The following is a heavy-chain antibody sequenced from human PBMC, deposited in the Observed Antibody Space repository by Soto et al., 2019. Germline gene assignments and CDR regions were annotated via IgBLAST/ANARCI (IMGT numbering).Heavy chain of an antibody. CDR2: ISYDGSNK. D-gene: IGHD6-13*01. V-gene: IGHV3-30-3*01. Sequence: GGSLRLSCAASGFTFSSYAMHWARQAPGKGLEWVAVISYDGSNKYYADSVKGRFTISRDNSKNTLYLQMDSLRAEDTAVYYCARGYSSSWKRGWFDPWGQGTLVTVSS. CDR1: GFTFSSYA. CDR3: ARGYSSSWKRGWFDP. J-gene: IGHJ5*02.